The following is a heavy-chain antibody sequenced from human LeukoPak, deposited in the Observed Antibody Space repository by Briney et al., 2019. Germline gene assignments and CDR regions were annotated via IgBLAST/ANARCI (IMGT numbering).Heavy chain of an antibody. Sequence: SETLSLTCAVYGGSFSGYYWSWIRQPPGKGLEWIGYIYYSGSTYYNPSLKSRVTISVDTSKNEFSLKLNSVTAADTAVYFCARIGYSSWIDYWGQGTLVTVSS. J-gene: IGHJ4*02. CDR1: GGSFSGYY. V-gene: IGHV4-34*01. D-gene: IGHD6-6*01. CDR3: ARIGYSSWIDY. CDR2: IYYSGST.